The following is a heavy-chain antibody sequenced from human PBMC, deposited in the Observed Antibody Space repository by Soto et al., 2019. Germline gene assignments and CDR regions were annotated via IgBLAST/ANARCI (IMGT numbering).Heavy chain of an antibody. CDR3: ARDGSSSWSFWGSYWYFDL. J-gene: IGHJ2*01. CDR1: GGSISSYY. D-gene: IGHD6-13*01. CDR2: IYYSGST. V-gene: IGHV4-59*01. Sequence: QVQLQESGPGLVKPSETLSLTCTVSGGSISSYYWSWIRQPPGKGLEWIGYIYYSGSTNYNPSLKSRVTISVDTSKNQFSLKLSSVTAADTAVYYCARDGSSSWSFWGSYWYFDLWGRGTLVTVSS.